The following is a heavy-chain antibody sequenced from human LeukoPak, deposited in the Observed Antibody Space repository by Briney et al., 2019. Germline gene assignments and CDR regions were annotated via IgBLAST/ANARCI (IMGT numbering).Heavy chain of an antibody. CDR3: ARQRDDYRKGNYFDY. J-gene: IGHJ4*02. CDR1: GYTFTGYY. Sequence: ASVKVSCKASGYTFTGYYMHWVRQAPGQGLEWMGWINPNSGGTNYAQKFQGRVTMTRDTSISTAYMELSRLRSDDTAVYYCARQRDDYRKGNYFDYWGQGTLVTVSS. V-gene: IGHV1-2*02. CDR2: INPNSGGT. D-gene: IGHD5-24*01.